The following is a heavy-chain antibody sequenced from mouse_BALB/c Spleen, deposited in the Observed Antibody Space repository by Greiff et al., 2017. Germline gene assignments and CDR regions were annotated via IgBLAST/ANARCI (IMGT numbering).Heavy chain of an antibody. CDR1: GFTFSSYT. CDR2: ISNGGGST. V-gene: IGHV5-12-2*01. Sequence: EVQRVESGGGLVQPGGSLKLSCAASGFTFSSYTMSWVRQTPEKRLEWVAYISNGGGSTYYPDTVKGRFTISRDNAKNTLYLQMSSLKSEDTAMYYCARHNTGGFAYWGQGTLVTVSA. CDR3: ARHNTGGFAY. J-gene: IGHJ3*01. D-gene: IGHD4-1*01.